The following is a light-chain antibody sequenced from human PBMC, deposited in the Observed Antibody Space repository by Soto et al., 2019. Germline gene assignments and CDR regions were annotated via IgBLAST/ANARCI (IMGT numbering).Light chain of an antibody. V-gene: IGKV1-6*01. CDR1: QGIKND. Sequence: AIQLTQSPSSLSASVGDRVTITCRASQGIKNDVAWYQQKPGKAPKLLIYAASSVQSGVPPRFSGSGSGTDFTLTISSLQPEDFATYYCLQDYNYPYTFGQGTKVDIK. CDR2: AAS. J-gene: IGKJ2*01. CDR3: LQDYNYPYT.